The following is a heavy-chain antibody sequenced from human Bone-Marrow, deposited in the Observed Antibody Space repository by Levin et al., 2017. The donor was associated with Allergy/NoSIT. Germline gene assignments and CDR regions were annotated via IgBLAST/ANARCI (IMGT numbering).Heavy chain of an antibody. J-gene: IGHJ6*02. D-gene: IGHD3-10*01. CDR2: ISGSGGST. V-gene: IGHV3-23*01. CDR3: AKDRGFDYYGSGSYLYPAYYYYYYGMDV. Sequence: PSETLSLTCAASGFTFSSYAMSWVRQAPGKGLEWVSAISGSGGSTYYADSVKGRFTISRDNSKNTLYLQMNSLRAEDTAVYYCAKDRGFDYYGSGSYLYPAYYYYYYGMDVWGQGTTVTVSS. CDR1: GFTFSSYA.